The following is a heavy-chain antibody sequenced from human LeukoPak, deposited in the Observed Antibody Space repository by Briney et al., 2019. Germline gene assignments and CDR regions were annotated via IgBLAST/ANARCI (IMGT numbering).Heavy chain of an antibody. J-gene: IGHJ4*02. CDR1: GFTVGSNY. CDR3: ARVSVSRYYYDSSGYSY. CDR2: IYTGGST. D-gene: IGHD3-22*01. Sequence: GGSLRLSCAASGFTVGSNYMNWVRQAPGKGLEWVSVIYTGGSTYYADSVKGRFTISRDNSKNTLYLQMNSLRAEDTAVYYCARVSVSRYYYDSSGYSYWGQGTLVTVSS. V-gene: IGHV3-66*01.